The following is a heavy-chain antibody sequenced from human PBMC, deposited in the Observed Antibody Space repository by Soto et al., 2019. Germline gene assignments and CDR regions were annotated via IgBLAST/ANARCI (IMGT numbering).Heavy chain of an antibody. CDR1: GLTFSSYW. J-gene: IGHJ4*02. CDR2: IKTDGSLT. V-gene: IGHV3-74*03. Sequence: EAQLVQSGGGLVQPGGSMRLSCAASGLTFSSYWMHWVRQAPGKGLVWVSSIKTDGSLTPYADSVKGRFTISRDNAKNTLYLQMNSLRAEDRAVYYCERDEGVAIVRRYDNGGQGILDAVSS. D-gene: IGHD3-10*01. CDR3: ERDEGVAIVRRYDN.